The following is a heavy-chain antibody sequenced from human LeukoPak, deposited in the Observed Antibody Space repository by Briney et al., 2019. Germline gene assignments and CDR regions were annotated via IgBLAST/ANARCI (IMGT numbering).Heavy chain of an antibody. D-gene: IGHD3-22*01. J-gene: IGHJ4*02. Sequence: SETLSLTCTVSGDSIRSNNYYWGWIRQPPGKGLEWIGSIYDTGSTFYNPSLKSRVIISVDTSKNQFSLKLSSVTAADTAVYYCARCGRYDSSGYPFDYWGQGTLVTVSS. CDR3: ARCGRYDSSGYPFDY. V-gene: IGHV4-39*01. CDR2: IYDTGST. CDR1: GDSIRSNNYY.